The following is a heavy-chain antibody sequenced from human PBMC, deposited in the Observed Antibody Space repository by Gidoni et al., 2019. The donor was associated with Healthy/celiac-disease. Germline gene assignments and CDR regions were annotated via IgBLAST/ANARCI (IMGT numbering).Heavy chain of an antibody. CDR1: GFTFGDFA. V-gene: IGHV3-49*04. CDR3: TRSIVVVITTDFDY. Sequence: EVQLVESGGGLVQPGRSLRLACTASGFTFGDFAMSWVRQAPGKGLEWVGFIRSKAYGGTTEYAASVKGRFTISRDDSKSIAYLQMNSLKTEDTAVYYCTRSIVVVITTDFDYWGQGTLVTVSS. CDR2: IRSKAYGGTT. D-gene: IGHD3-22*01. J-gene: IGHJ4*02.